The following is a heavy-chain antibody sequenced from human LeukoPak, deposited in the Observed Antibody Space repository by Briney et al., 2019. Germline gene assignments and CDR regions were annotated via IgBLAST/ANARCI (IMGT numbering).Heavy chain of an antibody. Sequence: SETLSLTCAVYGGSFSGYYWSWIRQPPGKGLEWIGEINHSGSTNYNPSLKSRVTISVDTSKNQFSLKLSSVAAADTAVYYCARDAVVVPAAKAPRKPGANCFDTCGQG. CDR3: ARDAVVVPAAKAPRKPGANCFDT. D-gene: IGHD2-2*01. V-gene: IGHV4-34*01. CDR2: INHSGST. CDR1: GGSFSGYY. J-gene: IGHJ5*02.